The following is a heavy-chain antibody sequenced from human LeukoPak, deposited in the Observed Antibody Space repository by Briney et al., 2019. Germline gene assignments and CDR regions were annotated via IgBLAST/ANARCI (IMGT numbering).Heavy chain of an antibody. V-gene: IGHV1-58*02. Sequence: GTSVKVSCKASGFTFASSAMQWVRQTRGQRLEWIGWIVVGSGNTNYAQKFQERVTITRDMSTSTAYMELSSLRSEDTAVYYCAAGLAYYYDSSGYSFDYWGQGTLVTVSS. CDR1: GFTFASSA. D-gene: IGHD3-22*01. J-gene: IGHJ4*02. CDR3: AAGLAYYYDSSGYSFDY. CDR2: IVVGSGNT.